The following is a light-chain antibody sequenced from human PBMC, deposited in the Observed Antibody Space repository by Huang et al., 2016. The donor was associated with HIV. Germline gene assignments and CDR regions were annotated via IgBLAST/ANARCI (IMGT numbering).Light chain of an antibody. CDR1: QDIRNS. V-gene: IGKV1-NL1*01. Sequence: DIQMTQSPSSLSASVGDRVTITCRASQDIRNSLAWYQQTPGKGPKLLLYAASKLESGVPSRFSGGGSGTGYTLTISSLQPEDSATYYCQQYHRRRWTFGQGTKVEIK. J-gene: IGKJ1*01. CDR3: QQYHRRRWT. CDR2: AAS.